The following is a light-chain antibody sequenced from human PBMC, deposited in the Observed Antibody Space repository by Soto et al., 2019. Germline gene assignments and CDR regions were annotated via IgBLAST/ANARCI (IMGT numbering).Light chain of an antibody. CDR3: QQFNDVPLT. Sequence: IQLTQSPSSLSASVGDRVTITCRAGQDISSALAWYQQKPGKAPKLLLYDASSLDAGVPSRFSGSGSGTDFTLSITSLRPEDFATDYCQQFNDVPLTFGGGTKVQIK. CDR2: DAS. V-gene: IGKV1D-13*01. CDR1: QDISSA. J-gene: IGKJ4*01.